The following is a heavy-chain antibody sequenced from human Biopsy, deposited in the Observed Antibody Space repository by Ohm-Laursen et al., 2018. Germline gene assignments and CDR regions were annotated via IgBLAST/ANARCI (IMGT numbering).Heavy chain of an antibody. Sequence: TLSCTARLSGATVTRHGSTDRRRAPGKEGEWVDLIYYSGGTKYNPSLASRVTFSVDMSKSQFSLKLYSVTAADTAVYYCSRVEAGTYDALDIWGQGTLVAAS. J-gene: IGHJ3*02. CDR1: GATVTRHG. CDR2: IYYSGGT. V-gene: IGHV4-59*02. CDR3: SRVEAGTYDALDI. D-gene: IGHD1-26*01.